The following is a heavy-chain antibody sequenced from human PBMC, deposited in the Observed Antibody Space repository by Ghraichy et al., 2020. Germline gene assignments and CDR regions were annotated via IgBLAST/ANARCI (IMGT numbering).Heavy chain of an antibody. V-gene: IGHV3-33*01. J-gene: IGHJ4*02. Sequence: GGSLRLSCAASGFTFSSYGMHWVRQAPGKGLEWVAVIWYDGSNKYYADSVKGRFTISRDNSKNTLYLQMNSLRAEDTAVYYCARDLCSGGSCYGCDYWGQGTLVTVSS. CDR3: ARDLCSGGSCYGCDY. CDR2: IWYDGSNK. CDR1: GFTFSSYG. D-gene: IGHD2-15*01.